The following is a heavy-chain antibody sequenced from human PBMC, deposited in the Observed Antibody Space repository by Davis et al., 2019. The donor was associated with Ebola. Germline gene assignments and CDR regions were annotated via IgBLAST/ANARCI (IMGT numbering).Heavy chain of an antibody. D-gene: IGHD1-26*01. Sequence: GGSLRLSCAASGFTFSSYGMHWVRPAPGKGLEWVAVISYDGSNKYYADSVKGRFTISRDNSKNMLYLEMNSLRPDDTAVYYCAKDLWGYSGSTEGCDHWGQGTLVTVSS. CDR3: AKDLWGYSGSTEGCDH. V-gene: IGHV3-30*18. CDR2: ISYDGSNK. J-gene: IGHJ4*02. CDR1: GFTFSSYG.